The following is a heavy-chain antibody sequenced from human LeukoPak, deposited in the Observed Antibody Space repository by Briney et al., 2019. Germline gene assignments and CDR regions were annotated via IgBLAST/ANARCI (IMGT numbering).Heavy chain of an antibody. Sequence: GGSLRLSCAASGFTFSSYSMNWVRQAPGKGLEWVSSISSSSSYIYYADSVKGRFTIYRDNAKNSLYLQMNSRRAEDTAVYYCARDLEMATISRYFQHWGQGTLVTVSS. V-gene: IGHV3-21*01. D-gene: IGHD5-12*01. J-gene: IGHJ1*01. CDR3: ARDLEMATISRYFQH. CDR1: GFTFSSYS. CDR2: ISSSSSYI.